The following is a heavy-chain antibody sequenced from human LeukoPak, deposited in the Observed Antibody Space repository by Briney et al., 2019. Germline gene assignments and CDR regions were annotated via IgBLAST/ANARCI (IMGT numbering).Heavy chain of an antibody. CDR3: ESGGSGSYRLYYFDY. D-gene: IGHD3-10*01. V-gene: IGHV3-30*02. CDR1: VFTFSIYG. J-gene: IGHJ4*02. Sequence: PGGSLRLSCAASVFTFSIYGMHWVRQAPGKGLEWVAFIRYDGSNKYYEDSVKGRFTISRDNSKNTLYLQMNSLRAEDTAVYYCESGGSGSYRLYYFDYWGQGTLVTVSS. CDR2: IRYDGSNK.